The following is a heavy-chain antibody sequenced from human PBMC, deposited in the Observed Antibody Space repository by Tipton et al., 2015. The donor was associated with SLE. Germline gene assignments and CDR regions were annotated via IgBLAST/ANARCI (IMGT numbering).Heavy chain of an antibody. CDR2: INSDGSST. Sequence: GSLRLSCAASGFTFSSYSMNWVRQAPGKGLVWVSRINSDGSSTSYADSVKGRFTISRDNAKNTLYLQMNSLRAEDTAVYYCAAPLYYYGMDVWGQGTTVTVSS. CDR3: AAPLYYYGMDV. CDR1: GFTFSSYS. V-gene: IGHV3-74*01. J-gene: IGHJ6*02.